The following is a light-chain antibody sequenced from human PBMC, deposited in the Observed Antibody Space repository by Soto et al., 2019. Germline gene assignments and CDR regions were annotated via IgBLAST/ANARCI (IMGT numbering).Light chain of an antibody. V-gene: IGLV2-14*03. CDR2: DVS. Sequence: QSVLAQPASVSGSPGQSIAISCTGTSSDVGSYNSVSWYQQYPGKAPTLMIHDVSDRPSGVSNRFSGSKSGNTASLTISGLQAEDEADYYCRSFTSSSSYVFGGGTKVTGL. CDR3: RSFTSSSSYV. J-gene: IGLJ1*01. CDR1: SSDVGSYNS.